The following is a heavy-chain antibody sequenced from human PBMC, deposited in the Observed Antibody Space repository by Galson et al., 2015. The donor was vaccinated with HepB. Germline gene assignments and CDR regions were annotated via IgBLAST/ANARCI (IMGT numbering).Heavy chain of an antibody. V-gene: IGHV4-39*01. D-gene: IGHD6-6*01. J-gene: IGHJ4*02. CDR1: GGSISSRSYY. CDR3: ARHWDSSSSGLDY. Sequence: SETLSLTCTVSGGSISSRSYYWGWIRQPPGKGLEGIGSIFYSGSTYYNPSLKSRFTISVDTSKNQFSLKLSSVTAADTAVYYCARHWDSSSSGLDYWGQGTLVTVSS. CDR2: IFYSGST.